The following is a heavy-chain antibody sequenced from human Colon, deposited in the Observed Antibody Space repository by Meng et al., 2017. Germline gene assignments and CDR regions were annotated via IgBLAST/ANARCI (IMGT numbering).Heavy chain of an antibody. V-gene: IGHV1-3*01. J-gene: IGHJ4*02. D-gene: IGHD3-3*01. CDR2: IHVDNGNR. CDR3: ARAISFDTWIFGDS. CDR1: GDTFSNYA. Sequence: QVQLVQSGAEVKKPGASVKVSCKASGDTFSNYAIHWVRQAPGQRLEWMGWIHVDNGNRKDSQNLQGTVTIARDTSATTAYMEVGRLKSEDTAVYFCARAISFDTWIFGDSWGQGTLVTVSS.